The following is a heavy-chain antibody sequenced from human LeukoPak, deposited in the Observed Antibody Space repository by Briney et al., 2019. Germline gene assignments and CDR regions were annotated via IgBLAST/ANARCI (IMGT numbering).Heavy chain of an antibody. V-gene: IGHV4-61*02. D-gene: IGHD4-11*01. Sequence: SQTLSLTCTVSGGSISSGSYYWSWIRQPAGKGLEWIGRIYTSGSTNYNPSLKSRVTISVDTSKNQFSLKLSSVTAADTAVYYCAREYSYSNYYFDYWGQETLVTVSS. CDR3: AREYSYSNYYFDY. J-gene: IGHJ4*02. CDR1: GGSISSGSYY. CDR2: IYTSGST.